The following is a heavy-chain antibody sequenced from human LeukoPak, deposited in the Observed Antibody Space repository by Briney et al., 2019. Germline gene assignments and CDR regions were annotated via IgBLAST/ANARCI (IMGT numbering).Heavy chain of an antibody. J-gene: IGHJ4*02. D-gene: IGHD1-1*01. V-gene: IGHV1-2*02. CDR2: INLPSGGT. CDR3: VRDVHNYNDDY. CDR1: GYTFTDYN. Sequence: GESLKISCKGSGYTFTDYNVHWVRQAPGQGLEWMGWINLPSGGTLYPQKFQGRVALTTDTSISTAYMYLSRLTSDDTAIYYCVRDVHNYNDDYWGQGTLVSVSS.